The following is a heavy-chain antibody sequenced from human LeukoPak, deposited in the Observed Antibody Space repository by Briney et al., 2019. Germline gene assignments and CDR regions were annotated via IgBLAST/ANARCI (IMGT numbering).Heavy chain of an antibody. V-gene: IGHV4-39*01. J-gene: IGHJ3*02. CDR2: VDYSGST. Sequence: SETLSLTCTLSGGSITTTGDYWGWIRQPPGKGLEWIGSVDYSGSTYYNPSLKSRVTISADTSKNQFSLRLSSVTAADTAVYYCAREDGYNMDDAFDIWGQGTMVSVSS. CDR3: AREDGYNMDDAFDI. D-gene: IGHD5-24*01. CDR1: GGSITTTGDY.